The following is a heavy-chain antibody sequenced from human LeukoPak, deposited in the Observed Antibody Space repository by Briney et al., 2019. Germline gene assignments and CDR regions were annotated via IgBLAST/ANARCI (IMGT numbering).Heavy chain of an antibody. J-gene: IGHJ4*02. CDR2: ITDSGGGT. Sequence: PGGSLRLSCAASGFTFSSYEMNWVRQAPGEGLEWVSSITDSGGGTQYADSVKGRFTISRDNSKNTLYLQMNSLRAEDTAVYYCAKGSATPYWGQGTLVTVST. CDR3: AKGSATPY. CDR1: GFTFSSYE. V-gene: IGHV3-23*01. D-gene: IGHD1-26*01.